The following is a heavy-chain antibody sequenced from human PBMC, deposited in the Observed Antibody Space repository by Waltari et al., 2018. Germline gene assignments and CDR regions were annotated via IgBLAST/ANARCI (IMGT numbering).Heavy chain of an antibody. Sequence: QVQLVESGGGVVQPGGSLRLSCEAYGFTFTTYGMHWVRQAPGKGLEGVALIRYDGTNRYYADSVKGRFTVSRDNSKKTVHIQMHSLRHEDTAVYYCAKDVGPYYDFWKGPVDYWG. D-gene: IGHD3-3*01. CDR1: GFTFTTYG. CDR3: AKDVGPYYDFWKGPVDY. J-gene: IGHJ4*01. V-gene: IGHV3-30*02. CDR2: IRYDGTNR.